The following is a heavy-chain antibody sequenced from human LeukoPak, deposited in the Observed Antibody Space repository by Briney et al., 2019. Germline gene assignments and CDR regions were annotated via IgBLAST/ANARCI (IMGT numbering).Heavy chain of an antibody. D-gene: IGHD3-10*01. V-gene: IGHV3-11*01. J-gene: IGHJ3*02. CDR2: ISSSGSTI. Sequence: PGGSLRLPCAASGFTFSDYYMSWIRQAPGKGLEWVSYISSSGSTIYYADSVKGRFTISRDNAKNSLYLQMNSLRAEDTAVYYCARRQITMVRGVIITGAFDIWGQGTMVTVSS. CDR3: ARRQITMVRGVIITGAFDI. CDR1: GFTFSDYY.